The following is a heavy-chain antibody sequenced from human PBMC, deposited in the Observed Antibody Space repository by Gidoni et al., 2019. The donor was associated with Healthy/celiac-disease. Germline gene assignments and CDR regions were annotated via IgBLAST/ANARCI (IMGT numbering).Heavy chain of an antibody. J-gene: IGHJ4*02. CDR1: GFTLSSYG. Sequence: QVQLVESGGGVVQPGRSLRLSCAASGFTLSSYGMDWVRQAPGKGLEWVAGIWYDGSNKYYADSVKGRFTISRDNSKNTLYLQMNSLRAEDTAVYYCARDRRAAGVFDYWGQGTLVTVSS. CDR2: IWYDGSNK. D-gene: IGHD6-13*01. CDR3: ARDRRAAGVFDY. V-gene: IGHV3-33*01.